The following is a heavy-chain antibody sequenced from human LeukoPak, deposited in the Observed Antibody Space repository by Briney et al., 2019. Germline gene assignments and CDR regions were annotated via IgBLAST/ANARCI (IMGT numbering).Heavy chain of an antibody. D-gene: IGHD6-19*01. Sequence: PGGSLRLSCAASGFTFSNYAMTWVRQAPGKGLEWVSTISGSGGSAYYAHSVKGRFTISRDNAKNSLYLQMNSLRADDTAVFYCARGTGYSSGWGPPQHWGQGTLVTVSS. V-gene: IGHV3-23*01. CDR2: ISGSGGSA. CDR3: ARGTGYSSGWGPPQH. CDR1: GFTFSNYA. J-gene: IGHJ1*01.